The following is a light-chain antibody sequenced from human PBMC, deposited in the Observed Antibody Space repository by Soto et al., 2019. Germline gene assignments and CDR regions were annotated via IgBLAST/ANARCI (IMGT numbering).Light chain of an antibody. CDR3: VSWDASLSGYV. CDR1: SSNIGRDY. Sequence: QSVLTQPPSVSGTPGQRVNISCSGSSSNIGRDYVYWYQQFPGTAPKLLIYRGNQRPSGVPDRFSGSKSGTSASLAISGLRSDDESDYYCVSWDASLSGYVFGTGTKVTVL. J-gene: IGLJ1*01. V-gene: IGLV1-47*01. CDR2: RGN.